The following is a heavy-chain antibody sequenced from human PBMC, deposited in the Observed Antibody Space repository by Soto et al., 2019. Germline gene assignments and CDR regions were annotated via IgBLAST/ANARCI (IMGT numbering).Heavy chain of an antibody. Sequence: ASVKVSCKASGGTFSSYAISWVRQAPGQGLERMGGIIPSCGTANYAQKFHVRVTITADASTSTAYMELSSLRSEDTAVYYCARDGPIEAGRNSGDDWGHGTMVTVSS. D-gene: IGHD6-13*01. V-gene: IGHV1-69*13. CDR1: GGTFSSYA. CDR2: IIPSCGTA. J-gene: IGHJ4*01. CDR3: ARDGPIEAGRNSGDD.